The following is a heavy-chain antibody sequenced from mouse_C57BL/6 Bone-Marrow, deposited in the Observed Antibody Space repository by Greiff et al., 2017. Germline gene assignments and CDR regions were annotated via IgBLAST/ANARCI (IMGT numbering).Heavy chain of an antibody. CDR2: IWWDDDK. CDR1: GFSLSTFGMG. V-gene: IGHV8-8*01. Sequence: QVTLKVSGPGILQPSQTLSLTCSFSGFSLSTFGMGVGWIRQPAGMGLEWLVHIWWDDDKYNKPALKSRLIISKDTSNNQVFLKIANVDTADTATFYCARIDCGSSPYYFDYWGQGTTLTVSS. D-gene: IGHD1-1*01. CDR3: ARIDCGSSPYYFDY. J-gene: IGHJ2*01.